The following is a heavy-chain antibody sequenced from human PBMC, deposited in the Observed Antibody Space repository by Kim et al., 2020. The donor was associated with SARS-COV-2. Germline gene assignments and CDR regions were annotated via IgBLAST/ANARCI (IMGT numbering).Heavy chain of an antibody. J-gene: IGHJ6*02. CDR2: IKSKTDGGTT. CDR1: GFTFSNAW. V-gene: IGHV3-15*01. CDR3: TTEVTMVRGAFGQSDV. D-gene: IGHD3-10*01. Sequence: GGSLRLSCAASGFTFSNAWMSWVRQAPGKGLEWVGRIKSKTDGGTTDYAAPVKGRFTISRDDSKNTLYLQMNSLKTEDTAVYYCTTEVTMVRGAFGQSDVWGQGTTVTVSS.